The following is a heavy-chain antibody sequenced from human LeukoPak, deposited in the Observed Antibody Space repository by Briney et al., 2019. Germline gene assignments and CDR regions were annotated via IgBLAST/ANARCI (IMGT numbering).Heavy chain of an antibody. V-gene: IGHV3-15*01. CDR1: GFTFSNAW. CDR2: IKSKTDGGTT. Sequence: GGSLRLSCAASGFTFSNAWMSWVRQAPGKGLEWVGRIKSKTDGGTTDYAAPVKGRFTISRDDSKNTLYLQMNSLKTEDTAVYYCTTGVLWFGYSGDFDYWGQGTLVTVSS. CDR3: TTGVLWFGYSGDFDY. J-gene: IGHJ4*02. D-gene: IGHD3-10*01.